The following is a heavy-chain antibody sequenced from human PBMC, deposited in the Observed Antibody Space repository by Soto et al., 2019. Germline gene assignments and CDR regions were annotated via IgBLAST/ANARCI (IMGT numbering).Heavy chain of an antibody. J-gene: IGHJ6*02. V-gene: IGHV6-1*01. D-gene: IGHD5-18*01. CDR1: GDSVSSNSAA. CDR3: ARDRGDTAMVYYYYYGMDV. Sequence: SQTPSLTCASPGDSVSSNSAAWNWIRQSPSRGLEWLGRTYYRSKWYNDYAVSVKSRITINPDTSKNQFSLQLNSVTPEDTAVYYCARDRGDTAMVYYYYYGMDVWGQGTTVTVSS. CDR2: TYYRSKWYN.